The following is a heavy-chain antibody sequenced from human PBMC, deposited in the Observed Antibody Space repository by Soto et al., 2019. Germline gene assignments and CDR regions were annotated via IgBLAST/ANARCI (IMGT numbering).Heavy chain of an antibody. CDR3: ASAAMFRNWFDP. CDR1: GGSISSGGYY. D-gene: IGHD2-2*01. V-gene: IGHV4-31*03. J-gene: IGHJ5*02. Sequence: SETLSLTCTVSGGSISSGGYYWSWIRQHPGKGLEWIGYIYYSGSTYYNPSLKSRVTISVDTSKNQFSLKLSSVTAADTAVYYCASAAMFRNWFDPWGQGTLVTVSS. CDR2: IYYSGST.